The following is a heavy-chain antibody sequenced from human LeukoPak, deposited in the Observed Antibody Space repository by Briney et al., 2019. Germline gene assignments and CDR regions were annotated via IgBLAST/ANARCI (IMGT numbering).Heavy chain of an antibody. J-gene: IGHJ4*02. CDR1: GGTFSSYA. CDR3: ARGEYYYDSSDTENFDY. V-gene: IGHV1-69*04. CDR2: IIPILGIT. Sequence: GASVKVSCKASGGTFSSYAISWVRRAPGQGLEWMGRIIPILGITNYAQKFQGRVTITADKSTSTAYMELSSLRSEDTAVYYCARGEYYYDSSDTENFDYWGQGTLVTVSS. D-gene: IGHD3-22*01.